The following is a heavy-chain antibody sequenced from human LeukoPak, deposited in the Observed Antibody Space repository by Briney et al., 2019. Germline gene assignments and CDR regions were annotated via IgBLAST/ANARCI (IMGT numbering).Heavy chain of an antibody. CDR1: GYSLSKYW. CDR2: IYPGDADS. D-gene: IGHD3/OR15-3a*01. CDR3: GTSERVFGPLDF. J-gene: IGHJ4*02. V-gene: IGHV5-51*01. Sequence: GEYLKISCKGSGYSLSKYWIAWVRQMPGKGLEWMGIIYPGDADSRYSPSFEGQVTMSVDKSSNTAYLQWSSLKASDTAIYYCGTSERVFGPLDFWGRGTLVTVSS.